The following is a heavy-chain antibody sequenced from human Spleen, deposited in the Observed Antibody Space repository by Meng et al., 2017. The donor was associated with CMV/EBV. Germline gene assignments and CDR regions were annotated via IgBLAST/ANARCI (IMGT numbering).Heavy chain of an antibody. CDR2: ISTTSTYI. V-gene: IGHV3-21*06. CDR1: GFTFSAYS. CDR3: AGFGVAITNGLDV. J-gene: IGHJ6*02. D-gene: IGHD3-3*01. Sequence: GGSLRLSCAASGFTFSAYSINWVRQAPGKGLEWVSSISTTSTYIYYADSVKGRFTISRDNAKSSLYLQMDSLRAEDTAVYYCAGFGVAITNGLDVWGRGTTVTVSS.